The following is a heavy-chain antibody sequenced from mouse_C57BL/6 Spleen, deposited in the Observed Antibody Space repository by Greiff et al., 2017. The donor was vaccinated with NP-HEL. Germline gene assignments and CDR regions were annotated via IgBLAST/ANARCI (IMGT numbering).Heavy chain of an antibody. CDR3: ARSYYSNYVSYYFDY. V-gene: IGHV1-64*01. CDR2: IHPNSGST. Sequence: QVQLQQPGAELVKPGASVKLSCKASGYTFTSYWMHWVKQRPGQGLEWIGMIHPNSGSTNYNEKFKSKATLTVDKSSSTAYMQLSSLTSEDSAVYYCARSYYSNYVSYYFDYWGQGTTLTVSS. CDR1: GYTFTSYW. D-gene: IGHD2-5*01. J-gene: IGHJ2*01.